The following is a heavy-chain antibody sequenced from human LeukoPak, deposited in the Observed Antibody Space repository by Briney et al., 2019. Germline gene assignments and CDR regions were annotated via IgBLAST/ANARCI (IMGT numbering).Heavy chain of an antibody. CDR3: ARGPPSSSSGAFDI. CDR1: GGSFSGYY. Sequence: SSETLSLTCAVYGGSFSGYYWSWIRQPPGKGLEWIGEINHSGSTNYNPSLKSRVTISVDTSKNQFSLKLSSVTAADTAVYYCARGPPSSSSGAFDIWGQGTMVTVSS. J-gene: IGHJ3*02. V-gene: IGHV4-34*01. D-gene: IGHD6-13*01. CDR2: INHSGST.